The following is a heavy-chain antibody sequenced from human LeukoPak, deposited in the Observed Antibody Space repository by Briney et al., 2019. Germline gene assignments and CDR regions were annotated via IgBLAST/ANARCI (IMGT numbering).Heavy chain of an antibody. CDR1: GGSISSSSYY. Sequence: SETLSLTCTVSGGSISSSSYYWGWIRQPPGKGLEWIGTIYYSGSTYYNPSLTSRVTISVDTSKSQFSLKLSSVTAADTAVYYCARHKDYYYSYMDVWDKGTTVTISS. J-gene: IGHJ6*03. CDR3: ARHKDYYYSYMDV. CDR2: IYYSGST. V-gene: IGHV4-39*01.